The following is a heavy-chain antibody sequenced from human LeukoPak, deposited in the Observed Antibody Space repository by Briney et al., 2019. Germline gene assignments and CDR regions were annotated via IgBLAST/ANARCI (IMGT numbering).Heavy chain of an antibody. CDR3: AKDSSQGGDYFDY. D-gene: IGHD3-16*01. J-gene: IGHJ4*02. CDR1: GITLSSYA. Sequence: PGGSLRLSCAASGITLSSYAMSWVRQAPGKRLEWVSAINGSGVITYYTDSVKGRFTISRDNSKNTVYLQMNSLRAEDTAIYYCAKDSSQGGDYFDYWGQGTLVTVSS. CDR2: INGSGVIT. V-gene: IGHV3-23*01.